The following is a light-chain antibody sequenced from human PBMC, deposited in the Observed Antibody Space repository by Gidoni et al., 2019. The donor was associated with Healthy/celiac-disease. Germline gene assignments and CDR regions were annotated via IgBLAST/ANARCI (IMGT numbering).Light chain of an antibody. V-gene: IGLV8-61*01. CDR1: SGSVSTNYY. CDR2: STN. J-gene: IGLJ3*02. Sequence: QTVVTQEPSFSVSPGGTVTLTCGLSSGSVSTNYYPSWYQQTPVQAPRTLIYSTNTRSSGVPDRFSGSILGNKAALTITGAQADDESDYYGVLYMGSGIWVFGGGTKLTVL. CDR3: VLYMGSGIWV.